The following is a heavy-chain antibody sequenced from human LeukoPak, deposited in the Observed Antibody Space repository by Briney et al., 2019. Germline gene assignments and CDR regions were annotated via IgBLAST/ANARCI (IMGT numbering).Heavy chain of an antibody. J-gene: IGHJ4*02. CDR1: GGSISSYY. CDR2: IYTSGST. V-gene: IGHV4-4*07. Sequence: SETLSLTCTVSGGSISSYYWSWIRQPAGKGLEWIGRIYTSGSTNYNPSLKSRVTMSVDTSKNQFSLKLSSVTAADTAVYYCARDRRYHYDSSGYYHFDYWGQGTLVTVSS. CDR3: ARDRRYHYDSSGYYHFDY. D-gene: IGHD3-22*01.